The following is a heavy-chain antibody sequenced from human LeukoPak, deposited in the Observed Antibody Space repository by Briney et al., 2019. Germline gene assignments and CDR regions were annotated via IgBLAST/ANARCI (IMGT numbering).Heavy chain of an antibody. CDR2: INPNSGGT. CDR1: GYTFTGYY. J-gene: IGHJ3*02. V-gene: IGHV1-2*04. D-gene: IGHD2/OR15-2a*01. Sequence: ASVKVSCKASGYTFTGYYMHGVRQAPGQGLEWMGWINPNSGGTNYAQKFQGWVTMTRDTSISTAYMELSRLRSDDTAVYYCARRYLNDAFDIWGQGTMVTVSS. CDR3: ARRYLNDAFDI.